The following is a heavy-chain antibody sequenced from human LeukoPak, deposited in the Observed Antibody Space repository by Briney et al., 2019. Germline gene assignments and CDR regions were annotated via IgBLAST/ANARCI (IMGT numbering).Heavy chain of an antibody. J-gene: IGHJ6*03. V-gene: IGHV1-18*01. CDR3: ARVGSIGGSYYDYYYYMDV. D-gene: IGHD1-26*01. CDR1: GYTFTSYG. Sequence: ASVKVSCKASGYTFTSYGISWVRQAPGQGLEWMGWISAYNGNTNYAQKLQGRVTMTTDTSTSTAYMELRSLRSDDTAVYYCARVGSIGGSYYDYYYYMDVWGKGTTVTVSS. CDR2: ISAYNGNT.